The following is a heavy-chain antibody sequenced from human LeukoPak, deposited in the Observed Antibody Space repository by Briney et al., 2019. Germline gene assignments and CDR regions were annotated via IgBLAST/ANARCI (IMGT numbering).Heavy chain of an antibody. V-gene: IGHV3-21*01. D-gene: IGHD5-12*01. Sequence: PGGSLRLSCTASGFTFSSYHMNWVRQAPGKGLEWVSSISTSSPYIYYSDSMKGRFTISRDNAKNSLYLQMNSLRAEDTAVYYCTRATRGGYDGYFDYWGQGTLVTVSS. CDR2: ISTSSPYI. CDR1: GFTFSSYH. J-gene: IGHJ4*02. CDR3: TRATRGGYDGYFDY.